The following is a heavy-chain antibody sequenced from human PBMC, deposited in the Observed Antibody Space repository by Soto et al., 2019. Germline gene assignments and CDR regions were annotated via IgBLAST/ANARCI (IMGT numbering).Heavy chain of an antibody. V-gene: IGHV3-21*01. J-gene: IGHJ6*02. D-gene: IGHD6-13*01. CDR1: GFTVSSNY. CDR2: ISSSSSYI. CDR3: ARDLAPYSSSWSLTYGMDV. Sequence: VGSLRLSCAASGFTVSSNYMSWVRQAPGKGLEWVSSISSSSSYIYYADSVKGRFTISRDNAKNSLYLQMNSLRAEDTAVYYCARDLAPYSSSWSLTYGMDVWGQGTTVTVSS.